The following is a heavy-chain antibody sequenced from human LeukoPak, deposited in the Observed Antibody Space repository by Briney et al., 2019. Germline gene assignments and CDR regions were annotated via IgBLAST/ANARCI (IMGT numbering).Heavy chain of an antibody. D-gene: IGHD6-19*01. V-gene: IGHV4-59*08. CDR2: IYYSGST. J-gene: IGHJ5*02. Sequence: SETLSLTCTVSGGSISSYYWSWIRQPPGKGLEWIGYIYYSGSTNCNPSLKSRVTISVDTSKNQFSLNLSSVTAADTAVYYCARHGEISGWYVRWFDPWGQGTLVTVSS. CDR3: ARHGEISGWYVRWFDP. CDR1: GGSISSYY.